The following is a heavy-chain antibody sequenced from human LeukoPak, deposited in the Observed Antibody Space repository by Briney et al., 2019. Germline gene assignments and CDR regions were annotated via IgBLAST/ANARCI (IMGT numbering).Heavy chain of an antibody. CDR3: ARLDGLGIEMGAFDI. V-gene: IGHV5-51*01. Sequence: GESLKISCKGSGYSFTSYWIGWVRQMPGKGLEWMGIIYPGDSNNRYNPSFQGQVTISADKSISTAYQQWSSLKTSDTAMYYCARLDGLGIEMGAFDIWGQGTMVTVSS. D-gene: IGHD6-13*01. CDR2: IYPGDSNN. CDR1: GYSFTSYW. J-gene: IGHJ3*02.